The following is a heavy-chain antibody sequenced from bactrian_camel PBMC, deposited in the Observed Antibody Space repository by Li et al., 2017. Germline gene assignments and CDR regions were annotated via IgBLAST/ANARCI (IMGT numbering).Heavy chain of an antibody. CDR1: GYMFSTCR. CDR3: AAEATPCSWDVASVYEHSN. CDR2: IDSRGTT. J-gene: IGHJ4*01. D-gene: IGHD6*01. Sequence: SGYMFSTCRMAWFRQAPGKEREGVARIDSRGTTEYVDSVKGRFTVFKGNAGKTLYLQMNSLKPEDTAMYYCAAEATPCSWDVASVYEHSNWGQGTQVTVS. V-gene: IGHV3S53*01.